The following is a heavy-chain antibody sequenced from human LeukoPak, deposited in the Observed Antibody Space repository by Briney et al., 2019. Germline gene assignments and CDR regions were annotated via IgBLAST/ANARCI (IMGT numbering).Heavy chain of an antibody. D-gene: IGHD4-17*01. CDR1: GGSFSGYY. V-gene: IGHV4-34*01. CDR2: INHSGST. CDR3: ARESVTTPGPYYGMDV. Sequence: SETLSLTCAVYGGSFSGYYWSWIRQPPGKGLEWIGEINHSGSTNYNPSLKSRVTISVDTSKNQLSLKLSSVTAADTAVYYCARESVTTPGPYYGMDVWGKGTTVTVSS. J-gene: IGHJ6*04.